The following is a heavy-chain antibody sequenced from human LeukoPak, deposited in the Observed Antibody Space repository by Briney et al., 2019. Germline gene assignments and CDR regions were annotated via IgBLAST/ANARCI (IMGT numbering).Heavy chain of an antibody. Sequence: SQTLSLTCTVSGASIRSGGYYWNWIRQHPGKGLEWIGCIYSTGSTDYNPSLKSRVTISVDTSKNQFSLKVTSVTAADTAVYYCARDGGYSTRSFGYWGQGTLVTVSS. CDR3: ARDGGYSTRSFGY. CDR1: GASIRSGGYY. V-gene: IGHV4-31*03. CDR2: IYSTGST. J-gene: IGHJ4*02. D-gene: IGHD4-23*01.